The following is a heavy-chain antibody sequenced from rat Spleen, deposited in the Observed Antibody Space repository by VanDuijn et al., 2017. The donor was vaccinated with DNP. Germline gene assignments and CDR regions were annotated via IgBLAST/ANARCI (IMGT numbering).Heavy chain of an antibody. D-gene: IGHD1-11*01. CDR2: ISYSGRT. Sequence: EVQLQESGPGLVKPSQSLSLTCSVTVYSITSNFWGWIRKFPGSKMEWIGHISYSGRTTYNPSLKSRISISRDTSKNQFFLQLNSVSTDDTATYYCARWRIGPHYFDYWGQGVMVTVSS. V-gene: IGHV3-1*01. J-gene: IGHJ2*01. CDR1: VYSITSNF. CDR3: ARWRIGPHYFDY.